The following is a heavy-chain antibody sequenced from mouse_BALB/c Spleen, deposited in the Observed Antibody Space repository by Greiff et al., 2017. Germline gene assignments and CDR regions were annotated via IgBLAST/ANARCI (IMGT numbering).Heavy chain of an antibody. Sequence: VKLQESGPGLVAPSQSLSITCTVSGFSLTSYGVHWVRQPPGKGLEWLGVIWAGGSTNYNSALMSRLSISKDNSKSQVFLKMNSLQTDDTAMYYCASAYYYGSSHHWYFDVWGAGTTVTVSS. D-gene: IGHD1-1*01. J-gene: IGHJ1*01. V-gene: IGHV2-9*02. CDR1: GFSLTSYG. CDR3: ASAYYYGSSHHWYFDV. CDR2: IWAGGST.